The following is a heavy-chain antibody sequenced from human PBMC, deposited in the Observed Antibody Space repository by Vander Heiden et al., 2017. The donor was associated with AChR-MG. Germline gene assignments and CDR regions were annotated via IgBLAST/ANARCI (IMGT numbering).Heavy chain of an antibody. CDR3: ARDIPLVGVC. V-gene: IGHV1-2*06. CDR1: GYPFPGYY. CDR2: INPNSGGT. J-gene: IGHJ4*02. D-gene: IGHD6-6*01. Sequence: QVQLVQSGAEVKKPGASVTVSCKASGYPFPGYYLHWVRQAPGQGLEWMGRINPNSGGTNYAQKFQGRVTMTRDTSISTAYMELSRLRSDDTAVYYCARDIPLVGVCWGQGTLVTVSS.